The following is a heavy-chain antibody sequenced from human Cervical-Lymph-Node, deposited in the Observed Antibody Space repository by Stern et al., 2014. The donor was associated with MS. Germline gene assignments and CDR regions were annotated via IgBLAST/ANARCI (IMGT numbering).Heavy chain of an antibody. CDR3: ARDDYGTYYGLDV. J-gene: IGHJ6*02. Sequence: VQLVESGAEVKKPGASVKVSCTASGYIFTTYGMSWVRQAPGQGLEWVGWISTNNGDTSFAQKLQGRVAMTTDTSTSTAYMELRNLRPDDTAVYYCARDDYGTYYGLDVWGLGTPVTVSS. D-gene: IGHD4/OR15-4a*01. CDR1: GYIFTTYG. V-gene: IGHV1-18*01. CDR2: ISTNNGDT.